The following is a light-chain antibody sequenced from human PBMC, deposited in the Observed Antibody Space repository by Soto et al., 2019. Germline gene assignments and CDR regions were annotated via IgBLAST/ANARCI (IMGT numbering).Light chain of an antibody. CDR3: QQYGSSPPT. V-gene: IGKV3-20*01. CDR2: GAS. Sequence: EIVLTQSPGTLSLSPGERATLSCRASQSVSSSYLAWYQQKPGQAPRLLIYGASSRATGIPDRFSGSVSGTDFPLTISRLEPEDFAVYYCQQYGSSPPTFGQGTKVEIK. CDR1: QSVSSSY. J-gene: IGKJ1*01.